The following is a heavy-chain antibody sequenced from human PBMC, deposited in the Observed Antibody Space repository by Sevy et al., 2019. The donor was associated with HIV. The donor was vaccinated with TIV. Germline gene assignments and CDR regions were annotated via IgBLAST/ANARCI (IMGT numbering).Heavy chain of an antibody. Sequence: GGSLRLSCAASGFTFSNAWMSWVRQAPGKGLEWVGRIKGKIYHGTIDYDAPVKGRFSISRDDSKNTLYLQMNSLKTEDTAVYYCTTATWSQEDYYNSWGQGTLVTVSS. CDR2: IKGKIYHGTI. D-gene: IGHD3-10*01. J-gene: IGHJ5*02. CDR3: TTATWSQEDYYNS. V-gene: IGHV3-15*01. CDR1: GFTFSNAW.